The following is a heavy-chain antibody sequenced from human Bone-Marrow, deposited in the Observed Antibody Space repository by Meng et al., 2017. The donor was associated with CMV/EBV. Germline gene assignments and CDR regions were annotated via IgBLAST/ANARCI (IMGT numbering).Heavy chain of an antibody. CDR2: IYSGGSST. J-gene: IGHJ3*02. V-gene: IGHV3-23*03. Sequence: GESLKISCAASGFTFSSYAMSWVRQAPGKGLEWVSVIYSGGSSTYYADSVKGRFTISRDNAKNSLYLQMNSLRAEDTAVYYCASPWEPTDYAFDIWGQGTMVTVSS. CDR3: ASPWEPTDYAFDI. CDR1: GFTFSSYA. D-gene: IGHD1-26*01.